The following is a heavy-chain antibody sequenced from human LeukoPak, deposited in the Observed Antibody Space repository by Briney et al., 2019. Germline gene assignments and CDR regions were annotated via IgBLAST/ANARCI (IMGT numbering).Heavy chain of an antibody. Sequence: SETLSLTCAVYGGSFSGYYWSWIRQPPGKGLEWIGEINHSGSTNYNPSLKSRVTISVDTSKNQFSLKLSSVTAADTAVYYCARGWGRDGYNYYGWFDPWGQGTLVTVSA. D-gene: IGHD5-24*01. CDR3: ARGWGRDGYNYYGWFDP. V-gene: IGHV4-34*01. J-gene: IGHJ5*02. CDR2: INHSGST. CDR1: GGSFSGYY.